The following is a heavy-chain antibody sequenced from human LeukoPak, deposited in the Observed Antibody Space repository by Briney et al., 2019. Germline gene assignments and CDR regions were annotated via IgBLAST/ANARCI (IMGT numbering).Heavy chain of an antibody. J-gene: IGHJ4*02. D-gene: IGHD6-19*01. CDR1: DYTFTSYG. V-gene: IGHV1-18*01. CDR2: ISAYNGNT. CDR3: ARDRSGWYDFDY. Sequence: ASVKVSCKASDYTFTSYGISWVRQAPGQGLEWMGWISAYNGNTNYAQKLQGRVTMTTDTSTSTAYMELRSLRSDDTAVYYCARDRSGWYDFDYWGQGTLVTVSS.